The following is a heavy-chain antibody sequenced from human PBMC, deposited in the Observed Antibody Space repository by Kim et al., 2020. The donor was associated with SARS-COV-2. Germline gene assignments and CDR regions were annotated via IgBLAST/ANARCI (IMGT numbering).Heavy chain of an antibody. V-gene: IGHV4-39*01. J-gene: IGHJ6*04. CDR3: ARIYYPYFCLDV. Sequence: YTPSLKSRVTISADTSKNEVSLCLTSVTSADTAVYYCARIYYPYFCLDVWGKGTSVTVSS. D-gene: IGHD1-26*01.